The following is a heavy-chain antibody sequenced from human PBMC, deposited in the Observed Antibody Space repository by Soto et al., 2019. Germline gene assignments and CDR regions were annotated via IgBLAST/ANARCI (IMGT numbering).Heavy chain of an antibody. CDR2: IDSGDGTT. J-gene: IGHJ4*02. Sequence: PGGSLRLSCTGSGFDFGDYYMSWIRQAPGKGLEWVSYIDSGDGTTYYTDSVKGRFTISRDNAKKTVYLQMSSLRVEDTALYYCVRPYYSSRWFPFDRWGQGTLVTVSS. CDR1: GFDFGDYY. D-gene: IGHD2-2*01. CDR3: VRPYYSSRWFPFDR. V-gene: IGHV3-11*01.